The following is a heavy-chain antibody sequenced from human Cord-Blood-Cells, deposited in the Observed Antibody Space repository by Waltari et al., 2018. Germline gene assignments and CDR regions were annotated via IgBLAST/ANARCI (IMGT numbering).Heavy chain of an antibody. J-gene: IGHJ4*02. Sequence: QVQLVQSGAEVKKPGASVKVSCKASGYTFTSYDINWVRQATGKGIEWMGWMNPNGGNTGYAQKFQGRVTITRNTAISTAYMELSSLRSEDTAVYYCARDSLGIGSYGYWGQGTLVTVSS. CDR2: MNPNGGNT. V-gene: IGHV1-8*03. CDR1: GYTFTSYD. CDR3: ARDSLGIGSYGY. D-gene: IGHD1-26*01.